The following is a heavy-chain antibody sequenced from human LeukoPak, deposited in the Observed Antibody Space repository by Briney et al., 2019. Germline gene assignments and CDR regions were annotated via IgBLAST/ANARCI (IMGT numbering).Heavy chain of an antibody. CDR1: GFTFSNYY. CDR3: ARDARQQLVERFDY. D-gene: IGHD6-6*01. J-gene: IGHJ4*02. V-gene: IGHV3-11*01. Sequence: GGSLRLSCAASGFTFSNYYMSWVRQAPGKGLEWVSYISSSGSNIYYGDSVKGRFTISRDNAKNSLYLQMNSLRAEDTAVYYCARDARQQLVERFDYWGQGTLVTVSS. CDR2: ISSSGSNI.